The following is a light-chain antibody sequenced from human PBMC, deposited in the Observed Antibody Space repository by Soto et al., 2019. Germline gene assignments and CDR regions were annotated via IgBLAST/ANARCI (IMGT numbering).Light chain of an antibody. CDR2: GAS. J-gene: IGKJ1*01. Sequence: EIVMTQSPATLSVSPGERATLSCRASQSVSSNLAWYQQKPGQAPRLLIYGASIRATGIPARFSGSGSGTNFTLTISSLQSEDFAVYYCQHYTNWPPWTFGQGTKVEVK. V-gene: IGKV3-15*01. CDR3: QHYTNWPPWT. CDR1: QSVSSN.